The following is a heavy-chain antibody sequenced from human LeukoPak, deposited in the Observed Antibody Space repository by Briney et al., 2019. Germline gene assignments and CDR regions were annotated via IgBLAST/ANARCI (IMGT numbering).Heavy chain of an antibody. Sequence: SETLSLTCTVSDGSISDYYWSRIRQPPGKGLEWVGNIYSSGSTIYNPSLKSRVTISLDTSRNQFSLKLTSVTAADTAVYYCARGTYYYYYYMDVWGKGTTVTVSS. J-gene: IGHJ6*03. V-gene: IGHV4-4*09. CDR1: DGSISDYY. CDR3: ARGTYYYYYYMDV. CDR2: IYSSGST.